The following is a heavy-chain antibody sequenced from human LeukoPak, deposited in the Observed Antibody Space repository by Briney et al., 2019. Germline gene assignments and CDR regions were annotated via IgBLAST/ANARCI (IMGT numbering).Heavy chain of an antibody. Sequence: SQTLSLTCTVSGGSISSGSYYWSWIRQPAGKGLEWIGRIYTSGSTNYNPSLKSRVTISVDTSKNQFSLKLSSVTAADTAVYYCARARAAAGSIYYYMDVWGKGTTVTVSS. V-gene: IGHV4-61*02. CDR3: ARARAAAGSIYYYMDV. CDR2: IYTSGST. CDR1: GGSISSGSYY. J-gene: IGHJ6*03. D-gene: IGHD6-13*01.